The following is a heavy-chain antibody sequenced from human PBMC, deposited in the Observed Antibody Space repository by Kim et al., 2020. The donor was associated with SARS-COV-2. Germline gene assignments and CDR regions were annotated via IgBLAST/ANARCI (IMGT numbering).Heavy chain of an antibody. Sequence: GGSLRLSCAASGFTFSSYAMSWVRQAPGKGLEWVSAISGSGGSTYYADSVKGRFTISRDNSKNTLYLQMNSLRAEDTAVYYCAKDGYYYDSSGYDRFDPWGQGTLVTVSS. D-gene: IGHD3-22*01. CDR3: AKDGYYYDSSGYDRFDP. V-gene: IGHV3-23*01. J-gene: IGHJ5*02. CDR1: GFTFSSYA. CDR2: ISGSGGST.